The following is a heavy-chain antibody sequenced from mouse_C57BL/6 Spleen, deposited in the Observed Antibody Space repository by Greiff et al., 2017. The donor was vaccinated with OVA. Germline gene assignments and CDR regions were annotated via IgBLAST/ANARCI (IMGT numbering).Heavy chain of an antibody. CDR1: GYTFTDYD. J-gene: IGHJ2*01. V-gene: IGHV1-19*01. CDR2: INPYNGGT. D-gene: IGHD2-3*01. CDR3: ARAGDGYLDD. Sequence: EVQLVESGPVLVKPGASVKMSCKASGYTFTDYDMNWVKQSHGKSLEWIGVINPYNGGTSYNQKFKGQATLTVDKSSSTAYMELNSLTSEDSAGYYCARAGDGYLDDWGQGTTLTVSA.